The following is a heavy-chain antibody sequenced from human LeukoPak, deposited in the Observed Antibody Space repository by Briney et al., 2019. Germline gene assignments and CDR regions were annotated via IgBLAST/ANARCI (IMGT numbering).Heavy chain of an antibody. Sequence: ASVKVSCKASGYTFTSYDINWVRQATGQGLEWMGWMNPNSGNTGYAQKFQGRVTMTRNTSISTDYMELSSLRSEDTAVYYCARGAAVNYYYDSSGYYNWGQGTLVTVSS. V-gene: IGHV1-8*01. CDR3: ARGAAVNYYYDSSGYYN. CDR1: GYTFTSYD. CDR2: MNPNSGNT. D-gene: IGHD3-22*01. J-gene: IGHJ4*02.